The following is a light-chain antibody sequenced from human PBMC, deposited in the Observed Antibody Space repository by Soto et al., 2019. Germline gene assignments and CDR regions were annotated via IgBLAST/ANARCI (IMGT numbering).Light chain of an antibody. Sequence: EIVMTQSPGTLSESRGERATLSCRASQSISGNLVWYQQKPGQAPRLLIYGASTRATGIPARFSGSGSGTEFTLTISSLQPDDFATYYCQQYNSYAFGQGTKVDIK. CDR1: QSISGN. J-gene: IGKJ1*01. CDR3: QQYNSYA. CDR2: GAS. V-gene: IGKV3-15*01.